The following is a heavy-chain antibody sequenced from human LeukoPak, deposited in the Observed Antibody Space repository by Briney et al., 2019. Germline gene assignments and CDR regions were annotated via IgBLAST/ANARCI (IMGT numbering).Heavy chain of an antibody. V-gene: IGHV3-9*01. J-gene: IGHJ4*02. Sequence: SLRLSCAASGFTFDDYAMHWVRQAPGKGLEWVSGISWNSGSIGYADSVKGRFTISRDNAKNSLYLQMNSLRAEDTALYYCAKVAAVVAATNYFDYWGQGTLVTVSS. CDR1: GFTFDDYA. CDR2: ISWNSGSI. CDR3: AKVAAVVAATNYFDY. D-gene: IGHD2-15*01.